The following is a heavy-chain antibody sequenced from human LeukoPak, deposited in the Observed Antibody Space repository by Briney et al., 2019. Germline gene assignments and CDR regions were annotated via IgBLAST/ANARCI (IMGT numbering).Heavy chain of an antibody. D-gene: IGHD5-12*01. CDR3: ARGPSGYHNT. CDR2: ISFDGSNK. CDR1: GFTFNSYT. V-gene: IGHV3-30*14. J-gene: IGHJ4*02. Sequence: PGGSLRLSCAASGFTFNSYTIHWVRQAPGKGLEWVAVISFDGSNKYYTDSVKGRFTISRDNSKNTLYLQMNSLRAEDTAVYYCARGPSGYHNTGGQGTLVTVSS.